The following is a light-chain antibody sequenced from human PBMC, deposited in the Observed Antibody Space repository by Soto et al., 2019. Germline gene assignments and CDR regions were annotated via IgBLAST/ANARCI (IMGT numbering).Light chain of an antibody. CDR2: EVT. V-gene: IGLV2-14*01. CDR1: SSDVGAYNY. Sequence: QSALTQPASVSGSPGQSITISCTGTSSDVGAYNYVSWYQHHPGKVPKLLIYEVTNRPSGVSDRFSGSKSGNTASLTISGLQAEDEADYYCSSYTTRSTHVVFGGGTKLTVL. CDR3: SSYTTRSTHVV. J-gene: IGLJ2*01.